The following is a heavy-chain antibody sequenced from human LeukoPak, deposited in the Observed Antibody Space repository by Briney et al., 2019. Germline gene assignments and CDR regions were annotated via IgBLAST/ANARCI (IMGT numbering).Heavy chain of an antibody. CDR3: AGHSFDTVDAFDV. J-gene: IGHJ3*01. CDR1: GFNFNNYW. Sequence: GESLKLSCEASGFNFNNYWVGWVRQMPGKGLEWMGIIYPGDYDTRYSPSFQGHVTISVDKSISTAYLQWRSLRASDTAMYFCAGHSFDTVDAFDVWGQGTIVTVSA. V-gene: IGHV5-51*01. CDR2: IYPGDYDT. D-gene: IGHD2-2*02.